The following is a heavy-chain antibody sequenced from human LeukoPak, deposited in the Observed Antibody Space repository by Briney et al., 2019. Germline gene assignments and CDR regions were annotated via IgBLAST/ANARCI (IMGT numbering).Heavy chain of an antibody. Sequence: GGSLRLSCAASGFTFSSYWMHWVRQAPGKGLVWVSRINSDGSSTSYADSVKGRFTISRDNAKNSLYLQMHSLRADDTAVYYCARGRGGSAYLYYYMDVWGKGTTVTVSS. CDR1: GFTFSSYW. CDR3: ARGRGGSAYLYYYMDV. J-gene: IGHJ6*03. CDR2: INSDGSST. D-gene: IGHD3-16*01. V-gene: IGHV3-74*01.